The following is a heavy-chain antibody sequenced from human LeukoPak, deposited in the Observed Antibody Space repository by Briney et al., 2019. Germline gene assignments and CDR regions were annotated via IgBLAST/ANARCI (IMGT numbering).Heavy chain of an antibody. CDR3: ARLAVTMVRGVYWFDP. Sequence: PSETLSLTCTVSGGSISSYYWSWIRQPAGKGLEWIGRIYTSGSTNYNPSLKSRVTMSVDTSKNQFSLKLSSVTAADTAVYYCARLAVTMVRGVYWFDPWGQGTLATVSS. CDR1: GGSISSYY. CDR2: IYTSGST. D-gene: IGHD3-10*01. V-gene: IGHV4-4*07. J-gene: IGHJ5*02.